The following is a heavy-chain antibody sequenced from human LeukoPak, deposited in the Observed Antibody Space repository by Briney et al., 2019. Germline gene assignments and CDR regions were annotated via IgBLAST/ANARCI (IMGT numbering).Heavy chain of an antibody. J-gene: IGHJ4*02. CDR3: AREGSAVTNFDY. CDR1: GGSFSGYY. V-gene: IGHV4-34*01. Sequence: PSETLSLTCAVYGGSFSGYYWSWIRQPPGKGLEWIGEINHSGTTNYNPSLKSRVTISVDTSKTQFSLKMTSVTAADTAVYYCAREGSAVTNFDYWGQGTLVTVSS. CDR2: INHSGTT. D-gene: IGHD3-10*01.